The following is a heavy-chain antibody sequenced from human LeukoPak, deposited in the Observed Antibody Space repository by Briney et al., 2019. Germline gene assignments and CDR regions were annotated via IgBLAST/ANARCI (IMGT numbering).Heavy chain of an antibody. CDR1: GFTFSDYY. Sequence: GGSLRLSCAASGFTFSDYYMSWIRQAPGKGLEWVSYISSSGSTICYADSVKGRFTISRDNAKNSLYLQVNSLRAEDTAVYYCAMGGSGWFRGYYFDYWGQGTLVTVSS. V-gene: IGHV3-11*01. CDR2: ISSSGSTI. D-gene: IGHD6-19*01. CDR3: AMGGSGWFRGYYFDY. J-gene: IGHJ4*02.